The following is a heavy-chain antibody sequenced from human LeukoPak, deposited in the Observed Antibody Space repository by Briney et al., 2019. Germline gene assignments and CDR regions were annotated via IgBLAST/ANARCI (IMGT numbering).Heavy chain of an antibody. D-gene: IGHD6-19*01. Sequence: ASVKVSCKASGYTFTGYYMHWVRQAPGQGLEWMGWINPNSGGTNYAQKFRGRVTMTRDTSISTAYMELSRLRSDDTAVYYCASHIAVAGTRWYYFDYWGQGTLVTVSS. J-gene: IGHJ4*02. V-gene: IGHV1-2*02. CDR2: INPNSGGT. CDR3: ASHIAVAGTRWYYFDY. CDR1: GYTFTGYY.